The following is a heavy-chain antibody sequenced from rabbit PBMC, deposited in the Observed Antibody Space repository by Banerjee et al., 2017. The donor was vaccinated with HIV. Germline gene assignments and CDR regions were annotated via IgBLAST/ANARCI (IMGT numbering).Heavy chain of an antibody. CDR1: GIDFRSYG. CDR2: IYTGSGSA. V-gene: IGHV1S45*01. CDR3: ARAGYAGIGYEM. Sequence: QEQLEESGGDLVKPEGSLTLSCKASGIDFRSYGLSWVRQAPGKGLEWIACIYTGSGSALYVSWAKGRFTISKTSSTTVTLQMTSLTAADTATYFCARAGYAGIGYEMWGQGTLVTVS. J-gene: IGHJ4*01. D-gene: IGHD8-1*01.